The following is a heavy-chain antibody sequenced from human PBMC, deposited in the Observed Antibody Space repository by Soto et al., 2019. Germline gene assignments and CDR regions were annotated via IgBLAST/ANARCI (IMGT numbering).Heavy chain of an antibody. Sequence: QVQLVESGGGVVQPGRSLRLSCAASGFTFSSYAMHWVRQAPGKGLEWVAVISYDGSNKYYADSVKGRFTISRDNSKNTLYLHMNSMRAEDTAVYYCARASGGSCADYWGQGTLVTVS. J-gene: IGHJ4*02. CDR1: GFTFSSYA. V-gene: IGHV3-30-3*01. CDR2: ISYDGSNK. D-gene: IGHD2-15*01. CDR3: ARASGGSCADY.